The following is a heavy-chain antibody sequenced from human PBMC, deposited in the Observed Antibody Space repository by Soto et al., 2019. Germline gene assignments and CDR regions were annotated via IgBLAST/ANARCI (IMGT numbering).Heavy chain of an antibody. CDR2: IIPIFGTA. CDR3: ARDSRIAAHSYYGMDV. Sequence: QVQLVQSGAEVKKPGSSVKVSCKASGGTFSSYAISWVRQAPGQGLEWMGGIIPIFGTANYAQKFQGRVTITADKSTSTAYMELSSLRSEDTAVYYGARDSRIAAHSYYGMDVWGQGTTVTVSS. V-gene: IGHV1-69*06. J-gene: IGHJ6*02. CDR1: GGTFSSYA. D-gene: IGHD6-6*01.